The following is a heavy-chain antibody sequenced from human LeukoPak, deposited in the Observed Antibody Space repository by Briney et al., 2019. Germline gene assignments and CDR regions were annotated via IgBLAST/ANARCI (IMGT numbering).Heavy chain of an antibody. CDR1: GDSLSSNSAA. J-gene: IGHJ6*02. CDR3: ARDGTVPGVRKGVDV. Sequence: SQTLSLTCAISGDSLSSNSAAWDWIRQSPSRGLEWLGRTYYRSKWYKDYAVSVKSRITINPDTSKNPFCLQLNSVTPEDTAVYYCARDGTVPGVRKGVDVWGQGTTVTVSS. D-gene: IGHD1-26*01. CDR2: TYYRSKWYK. V-gene: IGHV6-1*01.